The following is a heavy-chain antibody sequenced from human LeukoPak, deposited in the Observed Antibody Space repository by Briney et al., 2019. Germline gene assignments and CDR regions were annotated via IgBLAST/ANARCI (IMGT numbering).Heavy chain of an antibody. D-gene: IGHD5-24*01. V-gene: IGHV1-46*01. CDR3: ATDHSMANTAWWFDP. J-gene: IGHJ5*02. Sequence: ASVKVSCKASGYTFIGYYVHWVRQAPGQGLESMGIINPNGGATTYSQKFQGRVTMTTHMSTSTVYMELSSLRSEDTASYYCATDHSMANTAWWFDPWGQGTLVTVSS. CDR2: INPNGGAT. CDR1: GYTFIGYY.